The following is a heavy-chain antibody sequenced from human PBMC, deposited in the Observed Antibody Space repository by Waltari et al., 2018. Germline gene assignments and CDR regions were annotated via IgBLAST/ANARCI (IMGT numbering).Heavy chain of an antibody. CDR2: VIPILGTS. Sequence: QVQLVQSGAEVKKPGSSVKVSCKASGGTFSSYAISWVRQAPGQGLEWMGGVIPILGTSNNAQKFHGRVTITADESTSTAYMELSSLRSEDTAVYYCARSEPSGVIYWYFDLWGRGTLVTVSS. D-gene: IGHD3-22*01. J-gene: IGHJ2*01. CDR3: ARSEPSGVIYWYFDL. V-gene: IGHV1-69*01. CDR1: GGTFSSYA.